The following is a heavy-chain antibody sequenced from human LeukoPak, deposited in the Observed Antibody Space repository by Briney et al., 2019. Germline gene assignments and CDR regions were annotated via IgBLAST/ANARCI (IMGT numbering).Heavy chain of an antibody. CDR1: GYSFTSYW. Sequence: GGSLKISCKGSGYSFTSYWIGGVRQMPGKGREGMGIIYPGDSDTRDSTTYQRQVTISADKSVSTAYLQWSSLKASDTAMYYCATLQSRWELLSHFDYWGQGTLVTVSS. V-gene: IGHV5-51*01. CDR2: IYPGDSDT. D-gene: IGHD1-26*01. J-gene: IGHJ4*02. CDR3: ATLQSRWELLSHFDY.